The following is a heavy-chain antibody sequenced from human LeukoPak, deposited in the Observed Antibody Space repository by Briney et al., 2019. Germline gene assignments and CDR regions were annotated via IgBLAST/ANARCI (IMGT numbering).Heavy chain of an antibody. J-gene: IGHJ3*02. V-gene: IGHV3-7*01. CDR2: IKQDGSEK. CDR3: ASGDYYDSSGYKGRGAFDI. Sequence: PGGSLRLSCAASGFTFSSYWMSWVRQAPGKGLEWVANIKQDGSEKYYVDSVKGRFTISRDNAKNSLYLQMNSLRAEDTAVYYCASGDYYDSSGYKGRGAFDIWGQGTMVTVSS. D-gene: IGHD3-22*01. CDR1: GFTFSSYW.